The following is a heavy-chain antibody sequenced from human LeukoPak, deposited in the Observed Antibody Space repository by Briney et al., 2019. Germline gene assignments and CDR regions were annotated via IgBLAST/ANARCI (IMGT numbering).Heavy chain of an antibody. V-gene: IGHV3-30-3*01. CDR1: GFTFSYFT. J-gene: IGHJ4*02. Sequence: PGRSLRLSCAASGFTFSYFTMHWVRQAPGKGLEWLAVMSYDGTNKYYADSVKGRFTISRDNSKNTLYLQMNSLRAEDTAVYSCAKATRSLGVFFDYWGQGTLVTVSS. D-gene: IGHD3-3*01. CDR3: AKATRSLGVFFDY. CDR2: MSYDGTNK.